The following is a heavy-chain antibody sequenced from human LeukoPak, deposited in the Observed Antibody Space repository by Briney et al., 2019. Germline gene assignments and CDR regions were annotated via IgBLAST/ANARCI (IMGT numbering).Heavy chain of an antibody. CDR3: ARASSSWYFWFDP. J-gene: IGHJ5*02. D-gene: IGHD6-13*01. CDR1: GYTSTSYD. CDR2: MNPNSGNT. Sequence: GASVKVSCKASGYTSTSYDINWVRQATGQGLEWMGWMNPNSGNTGYAQKFQGRVTMTRNTSISTAYMELSSLRSEDTAVYYCARASSSWYFWFDPWGQGTLVTVSS. V-gene: IGHV1-8*01.